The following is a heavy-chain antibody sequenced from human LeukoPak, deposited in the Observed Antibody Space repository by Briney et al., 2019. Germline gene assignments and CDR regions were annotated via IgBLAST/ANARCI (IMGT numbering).Heavy chain of an antibody. CDR3: AVGIAAASDY. CDR2: MNPNSGNT. Sequence: ASVKVSFTASGYTFTNYDINWVRQAPGQGLEWMGWMNPNSGNTGYAHKFQGRGTMTMNTSISTAYMELSSLRSEDTAVYYCAVGIAAASDYWGQGTLVTVPS. D-gene: IGHD6-13*01. CDR1: GYTFTNYD. V-gene: IGHV1-8*01. J-gene: IGHJ4*02.